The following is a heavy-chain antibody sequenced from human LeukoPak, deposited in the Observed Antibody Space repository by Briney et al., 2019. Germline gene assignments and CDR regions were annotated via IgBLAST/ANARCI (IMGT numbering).Heavy chain of an antibody. CDR1: GGSFGGYY. J-gene: IGHJ4*02. D-gene: IGHD6-13*01. Sequence: SETLSLNCAVYGGSFGGYYWSWVRQAQGKGLEWIGEINHSGSTNYNPSLKSRVTISVDTSKNQFSLKLSSVTAADTAVYYCARRGGYSSSRPRYFDYWGQGTLVTVSS. V-gene: IGHV4-34*01. CDR2: INHSGST. CDR3: ARRGGYSSSRPRYFDY.